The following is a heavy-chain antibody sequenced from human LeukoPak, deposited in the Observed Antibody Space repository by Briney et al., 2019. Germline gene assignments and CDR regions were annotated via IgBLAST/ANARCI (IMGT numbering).Heavy chain of an antibody. V-gene: IGHV1-2*02. CDR2: INPNSGGT. D-gene: IGHD2-21*01. Sequence: ASVKVSCGASGYSFTVYYMHGVRQAPGQGLEWRGWINPNSGGTNSAQKFQGRVTMTRDTSITTVYMEVSRLTSDDTAIYYCARAHRLHGRPYLIGPWGQGTLVTVSS. CDR1: GYSFTVYY. J-gene: IGHJ5*02. CDR3: ARAHRLHGRPYLIGP.